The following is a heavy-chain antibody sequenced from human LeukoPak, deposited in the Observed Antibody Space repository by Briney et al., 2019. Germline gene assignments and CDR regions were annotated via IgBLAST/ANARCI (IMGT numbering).Heavy chain of an antibody. D-gene: IGHD1-26*01. CDR2: INPNSGGT. J-gene: IGHJ4*02. CDR1: GYTFTDHY. V-gene: IGHV1-2*02. Sequence: GASVKVSCKASGYTFTDHYIHWVRQAPGQGLEWLGWINPNSGGTHYAQKFQDRVIMTRDTSIRTAYMEVSRLGSDDTAEYYCATMGATNFDHWGQGTLVTVSS. CDR3: ATMGATNFDH.